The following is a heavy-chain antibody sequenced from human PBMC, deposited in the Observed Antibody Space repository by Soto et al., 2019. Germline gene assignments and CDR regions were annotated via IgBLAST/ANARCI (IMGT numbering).Heavy chain of an antibody. J-gene: IGHJ4*02. V-gene: IGHV1-3*01. CDR2: INAGNGDT. D-gene: IGHD1-1*01. CDR3: ARDPGTGAALRAYHFDY. CDR1: GYGFTTYA. Sequence: SVKVSCKASGYGFTTYALHWVRQAPGQRLEWMGWINAGNGDTKYSENFQGRVTITRDTSANTAYMELSSLRSEDTSVYYCARDPGTGAALRAYHFDYWGQGTLVTVSS.